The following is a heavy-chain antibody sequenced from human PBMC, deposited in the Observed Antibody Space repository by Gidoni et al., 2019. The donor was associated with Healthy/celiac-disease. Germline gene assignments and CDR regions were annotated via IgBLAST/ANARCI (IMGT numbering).Heavy chain of an antibody. J-gene: IGHJ1*01. D-gene: IGHD5-12*01. CDR3: AKEGDGYNYGEYFQH. Sequence: QVQLVESGGGVVQPGRSLRLSCAASGFTFSSYGMHWVRQAPGKGLEWVAVISYDGSNKYYADSVKGRFTISRDNSKNTLYLQMNSLRAEDTAVYYCAKEGDGYNYGEYFQHWGQGTLVTVSS. CDR2: ISYDGSNK. V-gene: IGHV3-30*18. CDR1: GFTFSSYG.